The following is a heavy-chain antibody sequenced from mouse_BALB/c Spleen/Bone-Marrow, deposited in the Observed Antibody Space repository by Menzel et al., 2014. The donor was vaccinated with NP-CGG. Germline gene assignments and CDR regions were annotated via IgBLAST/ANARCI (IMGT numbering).Heavy chain of an antibody. CDR3: ARGGISIDC. CDR2: IYPGDDDT. CDR1: GYAFSIYW. Sequence: VQLQQSGAELVRPGTSVKISCKASGYAFSIYWMYWVKQRPGQGLEWIGQIYPGDDDTDYNGKFKGKATLTADRSSSTAYMQLNSLTSEDSAVYFCARGGISIDCWGQGTTLTVSS. V-gene: IGHV1-80*01. J-gene: IGHJ2*01.